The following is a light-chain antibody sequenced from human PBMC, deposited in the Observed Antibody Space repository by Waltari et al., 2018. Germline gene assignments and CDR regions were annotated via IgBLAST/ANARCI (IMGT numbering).Light chain of an antibody. CDR1: QSIRST. CDR3: QQYTNWPLT. CDR2: DAS. J-gene: IGKJ4*01. Sequence: EIVLTQSPATLSVSPGERATLSCWASQSIRSTLAWYQQKPGQAPRLLIYDASTRATGIPVRFSGSVSGTYFTLTISSLQSEDFAVYYCQQYTNWPLTFGGGTKVEI. V-gene: IGKV3D-15*01.